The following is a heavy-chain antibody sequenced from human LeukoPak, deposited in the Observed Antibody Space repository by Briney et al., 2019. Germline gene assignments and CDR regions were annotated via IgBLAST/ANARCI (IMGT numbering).Heavy chain of an antibody. Sequence: GGSLGLSCAASGFTFSSYSMNWVRQAPGKGLEWVSYISSSSSTIYYADSVKGRFTISRDNAKNSLYLQMNSLRAEDTAVYYCARDSSGSFDYWGQGTLVTVSS. J-gene: IGHJ4*02. D-gene: IGHD1-26*01. CDR1: GFTFSSYS. V-gene: IGHV3-48*01. CDR2: ISSSSSTI. CDR3: ARDSSGSFDY.